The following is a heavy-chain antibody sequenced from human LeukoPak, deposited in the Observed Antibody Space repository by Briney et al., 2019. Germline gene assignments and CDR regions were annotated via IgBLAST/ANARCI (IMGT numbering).Heavy chain of an antibody. V-gene: IGHV3-23*01. CDR1: GFTFSSYA. Sequence: GGSLRLSCAASGFTFSSYAMSWVRQAPGKGLEWVSVISGSGGSTYYADSVKGRFTISRDNSKNTLYLQMNSLRAGDTAVYYCAKEAPTYYYGSGSYFDYWGQGTLVTVSS. CDR3: AKEAPTYYYGSGSYFDY. CDR2: ISGSGGST. J-gene: IGHJ4*02. D-gene: IGHD3-10*01.